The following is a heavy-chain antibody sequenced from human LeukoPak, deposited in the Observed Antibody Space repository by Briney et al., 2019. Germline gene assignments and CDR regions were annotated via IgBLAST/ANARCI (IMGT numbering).Heavy chain of an antibody. CDR1: GGSISSSNW. CDR3: ASAPDRGSGDYYYFDY. CDR2: IYHSGST. J-gene: IGHJ4*02. D-gene: IGHD4-17*01. V-gene: IGHV4-4*02. Sequence: SGTLSLTCAVSGGSISSSNWWSWVRQPPGKGLEWIGEIYHSGSTNYNPSLKSRVTISVDKSKNQFSPKLSSVTAADTAVYYCASAPDRGSGDYYYFDYWGQGTLVTVSS.